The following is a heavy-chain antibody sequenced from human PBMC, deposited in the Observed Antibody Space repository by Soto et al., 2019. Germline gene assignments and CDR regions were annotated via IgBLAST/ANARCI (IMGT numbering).Heavy chain of an antibody. CDR1: GGTFSSYA. CDR2: IIPLFGTT. V-gene: IGHV1-69*01. J-gene: IGHJ6*02. D-gene: IGHD1-1*01. CDR3: ARGTVTGSEYNYYYYGMDV. Sequence: LVKVSCKASGGTFSSYAIDWVRLAHGQGLEWMGGIIPLFGTTNYAQKLQGRVKLTADESTRTAYMELSTLTSEDTAVYYCARGTVTGSEYNYYYYGMDVWGQGTTVTVSS.